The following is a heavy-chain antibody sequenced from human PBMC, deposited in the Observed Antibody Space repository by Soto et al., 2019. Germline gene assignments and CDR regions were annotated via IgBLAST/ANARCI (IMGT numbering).Heavy chain of an antibody. Sequence: PGGSLRLSCAASGFTFSSYGMHWVRQAPGKGLEWVAVISYDGSNKYYADSVKGRFTISRDNSKNTLYLQMNSLRAEDTAVYYCAKGTLTSPYYYYGMDVWGQGTTVTVSS. D-gene: IGHD1-1*01. V-gene: IGHV3-30*18. J-gene: IGHJ6*02. CDR1: GFTFSSYG. CDR2: ISYDGSNK. CDR3: AKGTLTSPYYYYGMDV.